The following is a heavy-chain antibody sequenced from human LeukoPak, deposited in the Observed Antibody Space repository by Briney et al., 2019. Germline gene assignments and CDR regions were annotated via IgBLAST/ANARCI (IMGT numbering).Heavy chain of an antibody. Sequence: SETLSLTCTVSGGSISSYYWTWIRQPPGKGLEWIGYIYHSGSTNYNPSLKSRVTISVDTSKNQFSPKLSSVTAADTAVYYCARDIGSYNHPGFDYWGQGTLVTVSS. CDR2: IYHSGST. V-gene: IGHV4-59*01. J-gene: IGHJ4*02. D-gene: IGHD5-24*01. CDR1: GGSISSYY. CDR3: ARDIGSYNHPGFDY.